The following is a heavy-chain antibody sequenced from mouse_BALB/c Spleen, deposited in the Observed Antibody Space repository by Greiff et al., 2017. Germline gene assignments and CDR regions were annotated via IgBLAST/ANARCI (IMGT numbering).Heavy chain of an antibody. CDR2: ISYSGST. CDR3: ARRGPPYWYFDV. CDR1: GDSITSGY. D-gene: IGHD3-3*01. V-gene: IGHV3-8*02. J-gene: IGHJ1*01. Sequence: EVQLVESGPSLVKPSQTLSLTCSVTGDSITSGYWNWIRKFPGNKLEYMGYISYSGSTYYNPSLKSRISITRDTSKNQYYLQLNSVTTEDTATYYCARRGPPYWYFDVWGAGTTVTVSS.